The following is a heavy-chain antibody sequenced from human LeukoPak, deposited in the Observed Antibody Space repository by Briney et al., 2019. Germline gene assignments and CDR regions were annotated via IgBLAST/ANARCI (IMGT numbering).Heavy chain of an antibody. J-gene: IGHJ6*02. Sequence: GGSLRLSCAASGFTFSSYAMHWVRQAPGKGLEYVSAISSNGGSTYYANSVKGRFTISRDNSKNTLYLQMGSLRAEDMAVYYCAKSAVMREGYYYGMDVWGQGTTVTVSS. CDR2: ISSNGGST. V-gene: IGHV3-64*01. D-gene: IGHD4-23*01. CDR3: AKSAVMREGYYYGMDV. CDR1: GFTFSSYA.